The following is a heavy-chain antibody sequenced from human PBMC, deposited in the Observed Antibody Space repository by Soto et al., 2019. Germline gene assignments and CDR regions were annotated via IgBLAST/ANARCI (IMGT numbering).Heavy chain of an antibody. CDR2: ISAYNGNT. D-gene: IGHD3-10*01. CDR3: ARGSAVLLWFGELTGAFDI. J-gene: IGHJ3*02. Sequence: QVQLVQSGAEVKKPGASVKVSCEASGYTFTSYGISWVRQAPGQGLEWMGWISAYNGNTNYAQKLQGRVTMTTDTSTSTAYVELRSLRSDDTAVYYCARGSAVLLWFGELTGAFDIWGQGTMVTVSS. V-gene: IGHV1-18*01. CDR1: GYTFTSYG.